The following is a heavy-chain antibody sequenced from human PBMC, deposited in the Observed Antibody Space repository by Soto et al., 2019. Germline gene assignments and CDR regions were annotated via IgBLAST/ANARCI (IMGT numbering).Heavy chain of an antibody. CDR3: AHPRGYGVFDAVDI. CDR2: ISSSSDSA. J-gene: IGHJ3*02. CDR1: GFIFSTYA. V-gene: IGHV3-23*01. Sequence: GGSLRLSCAASGFIFSTYAMNWVRQAPGKGLEWVSAISSSSDSAYYADSVRGRFTISRDNSINALYLHMRSLRPEDTAVYYCAHPRGYGVFDAVDIWGQGTMVTVSS. D-gene: IGHD4-17*01.